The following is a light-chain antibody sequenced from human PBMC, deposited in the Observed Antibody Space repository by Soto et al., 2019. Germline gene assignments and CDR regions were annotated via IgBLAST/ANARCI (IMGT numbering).Light chain of an antibody. V-gene: IGKV3-11*01. CDR3: QQYGSLPWT. J-gene: IGKJ1*01. CDR2: DAS. CDR1: QSVSGY. Sequence: EIVLTQSTATLSLSPGERATLSCRASQSVSGYLAWYQQKPGQAPRLLIYDASKRATGIPARFSGSGSGTDFTLTISRLEPEDFAVYYCQQYGSLPWTFGQGTKVDIK.